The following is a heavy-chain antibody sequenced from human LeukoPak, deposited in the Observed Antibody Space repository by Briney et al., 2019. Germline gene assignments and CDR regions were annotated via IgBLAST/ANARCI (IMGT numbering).Heavy chain of an antibody. D-gene: IGHD2-2*02. Sequence: PGGSLRLSRAASGFTFSSYAMSWVRQAPGKGLEWVSAISGSGGSTYYADSVKGRFTISRDNSKNTLYLQMNSLRAEDTAVYYCAKDLEVVPAAIKYYYYYMDVWGKGTTVTVSS. J-gene: IGHJ6*03. CDR2: ISGSGGST. CDR3: AKDLEVVPAAIKYYYYYMDV. V-gene: IGHV3-23*01. CDR1: GFTFSSYA.